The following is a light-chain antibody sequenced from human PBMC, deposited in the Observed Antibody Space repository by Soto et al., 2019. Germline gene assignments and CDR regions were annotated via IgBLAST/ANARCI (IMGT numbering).Light chain of an antibody. Sequence: QSALTQPASVSGSPGQSITISCAGTSSDVGGYDYVPWYQQHPGKAPKLVIFDVNNRPSGVSDRVSGSKSGDTASLTISGLQAEDEADYYCSSYTSSVTLTFGGGTKLTVL. CDR1: SSDVGGYDY. J-gene: IGLJ2*01. V-gene: IGLV2-14*03. CDR3: SSYTSSVTLT. CDR2: DVN.